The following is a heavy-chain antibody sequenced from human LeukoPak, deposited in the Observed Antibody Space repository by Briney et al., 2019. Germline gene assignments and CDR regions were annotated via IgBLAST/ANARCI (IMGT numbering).Heavy chain of an antibody. CDR1: GFTFRSYE. Sequence: GGSLRLSCVASGFTFRSYEMNWVRQAPGKGLEWVSYISRSGTTIYYADSVKGRFTISRDSSKNSLYLQMNTRREETTAVYFCARDPGGAGGPFDYWGQGTLVTVSS. D-gene: IGHD3-10*01. J-gene: IGHJ4*02. V-gene: IGHV3-48*03. CDR2: ISRSGTTI. CDR3: ARDPGGAGGPFDY.